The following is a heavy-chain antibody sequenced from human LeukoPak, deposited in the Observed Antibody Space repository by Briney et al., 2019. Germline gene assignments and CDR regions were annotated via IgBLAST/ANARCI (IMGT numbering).Heavy chain of an antibody. D-gene: IGHD1-26*01. J-gene: IGHJ4*02. CDR2: IYAGGST. Sequence: GGSLILSCAASGFTVSSDHMSWVRQAPGKGLEWVSVIYAGGSTYYADSVKGRFTISRDNFKNTVFLQMNSLRAEDTAVYYCARVWELSFDYWGQGTLVTVSS. CDR1: GFTVSSDH. CDR3: ARVWELSFDY. V-gene: IGHV3-53*01.